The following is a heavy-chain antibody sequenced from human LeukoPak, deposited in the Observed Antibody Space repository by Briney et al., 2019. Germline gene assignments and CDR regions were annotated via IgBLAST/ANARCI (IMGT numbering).Heavy chain of an antibody. D-gene: IGHD3-16*02. CDR3: ARALNYDYVWGSYPLGFDP. V-gene: IGHV4-34*01. CDR1: GGSFSGYY. J-gene: IGHJ5*02. CDR2: INHSGST. Sequence: SETLSLTCAVYGGSFSGYYWSWIRQPPGKGLEWIGEINHSGSTNYNPSLKSRVTISVDTSKNQFSLKLSSVTAADTAVYYCARALNYDYVWGSYPLGFDPWGQGTLVTVPS.